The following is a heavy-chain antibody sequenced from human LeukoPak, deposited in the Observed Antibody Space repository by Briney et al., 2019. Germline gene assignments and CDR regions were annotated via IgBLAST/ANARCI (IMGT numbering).Heavy chain of an antibody. CDR2: IKQDGSEK. Sequence: PGGSLRLSCAASGFTFNNYWMTWVRQAPGKGLECVANIKQDGSEKYYVDSVKGRFTISRDNAKNSLYLQMNSLRAEDTAVYYCARRYYDFWSGPGSYYFDYWGQGTLVTVSS. CDR1: GFTFNNYW. CDR3: ARRYYDFWSGPGSYYFDY. D-gene: IGHD3-3*01. J-gene: IGHJ4*02. V-gene: IGHV3-7*01.